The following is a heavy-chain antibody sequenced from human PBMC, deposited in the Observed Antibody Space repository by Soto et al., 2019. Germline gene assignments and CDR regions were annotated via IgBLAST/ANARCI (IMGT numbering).Heavy chain of an antibody. CDR3: ARVVDWGGQYYYYYGMDV. CDR1: GYTFTGYY. D-gene: IGHD7-27*01. V-gene: IGHV1-2*02. J-gene: IGHJ6*02. CDR2: INPNSGGT. Sequence: SVKVSCKASGYTFTGYYMHWVRQAPGQGLEWMGWINPNSGGTNYAQKFQGRVTMTRDTSISTAYMELSRLRSDDTAVYYCARVVDWGGQYYYYYGMDVWGQGTTVTVSS.